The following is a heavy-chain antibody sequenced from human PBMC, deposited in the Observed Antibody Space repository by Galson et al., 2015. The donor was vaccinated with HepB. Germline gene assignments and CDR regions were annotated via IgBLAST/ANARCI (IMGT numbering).Heavy chain of an antibody. V-gene: IGHV1-69*04. CDR3: ARDNSTNGRFDP. Sequence: SVKVSCKASGDALHSYSISWLRQAPGHGLEWLGRIIPSLGITNYPQKFQDRVTITADKSTRTAYMELSSLRFEDTAVYYCARDNSTNGRFDPWGQGTLVTVSS. J-gene: IGHJ5*02. CDR1: GDALHSYS. D-gene: IGHD2-8*01. CDR2: IIPSLGIT.